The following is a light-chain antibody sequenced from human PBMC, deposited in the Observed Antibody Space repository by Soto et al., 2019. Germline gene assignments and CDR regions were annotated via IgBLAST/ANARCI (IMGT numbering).Light chain of an antibody. J-gene: IGKJ5*01. CDR3: KQYSSSPPIT. Sequence: EVVWTESPGTMSLAPGERATISCRASESVIKYLAWYQQKPGQAPRLLIHGASSRATGFPDRFSGSGSGTDFTLTINRLEPEDFAVCYGKQYSSSPPITFGQGTRLEIK. V-gene: IGKV3-20*01. CDR2: GAS. CDR1: ESVIKY.